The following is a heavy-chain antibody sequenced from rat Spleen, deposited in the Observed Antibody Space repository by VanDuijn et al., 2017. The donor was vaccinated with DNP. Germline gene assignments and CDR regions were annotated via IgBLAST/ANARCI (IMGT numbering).Heavy chain of an antibody. Sequence: EVQLVESGGGLVQPGRSLKVSCVASGFTFSDFAMAWVRQPPKKGLEWVAYISYDGGSTNYGDSVKGRFTISRDNAKNTLYLQMSSLRSEDMATYYCARWNSGHFDYWGQGVMVPVSS. CDR2: ISYDGGST. CDR3: ARWNSGHFDY. D-gene: IGHD4-3*01. J-gene: IGHJ2*01. CDR1: GFTFSDFA. V-gene: IGHV5-17*01.